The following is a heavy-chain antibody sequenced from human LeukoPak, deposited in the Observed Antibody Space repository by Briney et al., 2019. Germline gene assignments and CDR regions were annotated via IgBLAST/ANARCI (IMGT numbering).Heavy chain of an antibody. CDR1: GFTFSRFT. Sequence: GGSLRLSCAASGFTFSRFTINWARQAPGKGLEWVSGISGSGSSTYYADSVKGRFTISRDNSKNTLYLQMNSLRAEDTAVYYCAKGGGWLYYFDYWGQGTLVTVSS. CDR2: ISGSGSST. J-gene: IGHJ4*02. V-gene: IGHV3-23*01. D-gene: IGHD4-23*01. CDR3: AKGGGWLYYFDY.